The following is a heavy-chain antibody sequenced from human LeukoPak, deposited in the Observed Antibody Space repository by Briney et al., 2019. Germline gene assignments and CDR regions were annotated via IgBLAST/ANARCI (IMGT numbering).Heavy chain of an antibody. V-gene: IGHV3-21*01. J-gene: IGHJ6*02. CDR1: GFTFSSYS. D-gene: IGHD3-10*01. CDR2: ISSSSSYI. Sequence: GGSLRLSCAASGFTFSSYSMNWVRQAPGKGLEWVSSISSSSSYIYYADSVKGRFTISRDNAKNSLYLQMNSLRAEDTAVYYCAGHGEVRVLLWFGDSGWPNRRLRDHGMDVWGQGTTVTVSS. CDR3: AGHGEVRVLLWFGDSGWPNRRLRDHGMDV.